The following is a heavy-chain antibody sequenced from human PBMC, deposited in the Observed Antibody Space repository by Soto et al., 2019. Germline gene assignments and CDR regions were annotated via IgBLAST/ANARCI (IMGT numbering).Heavy chain of an antibody. J-gene: IGHJ6*02. CDR2: IYYSGST. Sequence: SETLSLTCTVSGGSISSYYWSWIRQPPGKGLEWIGYIYYSGSTNYNPSLKRRVTIPVDTSKNQSSLKLSSVPAADTAVYYCARVQGGSSSWYTPYYYYGMDVWGQGTTVTVSS. V-gene: IGHV4-59*01. D-gene: IGHD6-13*01. CDR3: ARVQGGSSSWYTPYYYYGMDV. CDR1: GGSISSYY.